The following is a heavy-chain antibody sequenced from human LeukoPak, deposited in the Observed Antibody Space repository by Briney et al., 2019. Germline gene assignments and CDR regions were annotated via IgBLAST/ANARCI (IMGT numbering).Heavy chain of an antibody. D-gene: IGHD7-27*01. CDR3: ARMTGDRPFDY. V-gene: IGHV4-34*01. J-gene: IGHJ4*02. CDR1: GGSFSGYY. CDR2: INHSGST. Sequence: PSETLSLTCAVYGGSFSGYYWSWIRQPPGKGLEWIGEINHSGSTNYNPSLTSRATISVDTSKNQSSLKLSSVTAADTAVYYCARMTGDRPFDYWGREPWSPSPQ.